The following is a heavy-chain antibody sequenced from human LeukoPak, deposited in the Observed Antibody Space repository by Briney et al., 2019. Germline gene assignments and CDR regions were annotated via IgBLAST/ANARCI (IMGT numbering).Heavy chain of an antibody. CDR2: INHSGST. CDR3: ARGRRRVRGVINKYNWFDP. Sequence: SETLSLTCTVSGGSFTTYYWSWIRQPPGKGLEWIGEINHSGSTNYNPSLKSRVTISVDTSKNQFSLKLSSVTAADTAVYYCARGRRRVRGVINKYNWFDPWGQGTLVTVSS. CDR1: GGSFTTYY. J-gene: IGHJ5*02. V-gene: IGHV4-34*01. D-gene: IGHD3-10*01.